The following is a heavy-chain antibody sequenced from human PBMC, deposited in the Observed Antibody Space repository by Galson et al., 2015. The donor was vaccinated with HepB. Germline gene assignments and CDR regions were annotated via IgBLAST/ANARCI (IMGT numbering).Heavy chain of an antibody. CDR2: INHSGST. J-gene: IGHJ3*01. Sequence: ETLSLTCAVYGGSFSGYYWSWIRQPPGKGLEWIGEINHSGSTNYNPSLKSRVTISVDTSKNQFSLKLSSVTAADTAVYYCARCSKGLRFLARVWGQGTMVTVSS. CDR1: GGSFSGYY. V-gene: IGHV4-34*01. D-gene: IGHD3-3*01. CDR3: ARCSKGLRFLARV.